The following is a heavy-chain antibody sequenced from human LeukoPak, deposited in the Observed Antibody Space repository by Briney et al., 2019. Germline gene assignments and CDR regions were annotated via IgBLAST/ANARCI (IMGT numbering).Heavy chain of an antibody. CDR1: GFTFISYT. CDR3: ARGRPPDY. CDR2: ISSSGNTI. J-gene: IGHJ4*02. V-gene: IGHV3-48*02. Sequence: GGSLRLSCAASGFTFISYTMNWVRQAPGKGLELVSSISSSGNTIYYADSVKDRFTISRDNARNSLYLEMNSLRDEDTAVYYCARGRPPDYWGQGTLVTVSS.